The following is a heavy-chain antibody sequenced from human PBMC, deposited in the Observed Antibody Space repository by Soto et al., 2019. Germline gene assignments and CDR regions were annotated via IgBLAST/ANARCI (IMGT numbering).Heavy chain of an antibody. CDR3: ARVPGEGYSYGWLPSSREFDY. J-gene: IGHJ4*02. D-gene: IGHD5-18*01. CDR1: GGSISSGGFY. V-gene: IGHV4-31*03. CDR2: IYYSGST. Sequence: SETLSLTCTVSGGSISSGGFYWSWLRQHPGKGLEWIGYIYYSGSTYYNPSLKSRVTISVDTSKNQFSLKLNSVTAADTAVYYCARVPGEGYSYGWLPSSREFDYWGQGTLVTVSS.